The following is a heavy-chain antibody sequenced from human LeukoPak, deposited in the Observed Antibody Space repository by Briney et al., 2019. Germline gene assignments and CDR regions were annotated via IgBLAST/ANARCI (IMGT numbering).Heavy chain of an antibody. V-gene: IGHV3-48*04. D-gene: IGHD3-22*01. CDR2: ISSSAGII. CDR1: GFTFSSYS. CDR3: ARGGNTGYNYNAFDL. Sequence: AGGSLRLSCAASGFTFSSYSMNWVRLAPGKGLEWVSFISSSAGIIYYADSVKGRFTISRDNAKNSLNLQMNSLRAEDTAVYYCARGGNTGYNYNAFDLWGQGTMVIVSA. J-gene: IGHJ3*01.